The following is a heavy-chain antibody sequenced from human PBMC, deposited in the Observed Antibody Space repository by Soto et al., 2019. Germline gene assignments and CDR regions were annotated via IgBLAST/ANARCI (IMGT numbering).Heavy chain of an antibody. Sequence: ASVKVSCKTSGYTFTSYGISWVRQAPGQGLEWMGWISAYNGNTNCAQKLQGRVTMTTDTSTSTAYMELRSLRSDDTAVYYCARDGLWCGELTSATYNWFDPWGQGTLVTVSS. CDR2: ISAYNGNT. CDR3: ARDGLWCGELTSATYNWFDP. J-gene: IGHJ5*02. V-gene: IGHV1-18*01. D-gene: IGHD3-10*01. CDR1: GYTFTSYG.